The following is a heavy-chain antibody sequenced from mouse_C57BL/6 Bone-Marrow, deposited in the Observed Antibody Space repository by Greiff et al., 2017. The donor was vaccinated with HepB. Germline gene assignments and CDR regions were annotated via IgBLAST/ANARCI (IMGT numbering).Heavy chain of an antibody. D-gene: IGHD1-1*01. Sequence: VQGVESGPELVKPGASVKISCKASGYTFTDYYINWVKQRPGQGLEWIGWIFPGSGSTYYNEKFKGKATLTVDKSSSTAYMLLSSLTSEDSAVYFCARFTTVVATDYWGQGTTLTVSS. CDR2: IFPGSGST. CDR1: GYTFTDYY. J-gene: IGHJ2*01. V-gene: IGHV1-75*01. CDR3: ARFTTVVATDY.